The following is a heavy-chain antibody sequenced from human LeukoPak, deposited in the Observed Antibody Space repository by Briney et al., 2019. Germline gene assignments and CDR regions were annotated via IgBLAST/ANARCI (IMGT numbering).Heavy chain of an antibody. CDR2: IIPILGIA. Sequence: SVKVSCKASGGTFSSYAISWVRQAPGQGLEWMGRIIPILGIANYAQKFQGRVTITADKSTSTAYMELSSLRSEDTAVYYCARDLEGSSSWFDYWGQGTPVTVSS. V-gene: IGHV1-69*04. CDR1: GGTFSSYA. CDR3: ARDLEGSSSWFDY. D-gene: IGHD6-13*01. J-gene: IGHJ4*02.